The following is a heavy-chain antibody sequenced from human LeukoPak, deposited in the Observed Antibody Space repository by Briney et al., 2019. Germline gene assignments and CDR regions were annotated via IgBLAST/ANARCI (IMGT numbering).Heavy chain of an antibody. V-gene: IGHV3-23*01. Sequence: QPGGSLRLSCAASGFTFSSYAMSWVRQAPGKGLEWVSAISGSGGSTYYADSVKGRFTISRDNSKNTLYLQMNSLRAEDTAVYYCAKDQSTYYYDSSGSFDYWGQGTLVTVSS. J-gene: IGHJ4*02. CDR2: ISGSGGST. CDR3: AKDQSTYYYDSSGSFDY. CDR1: GFTFSSYA. D-gene: IGHD3-22*01.